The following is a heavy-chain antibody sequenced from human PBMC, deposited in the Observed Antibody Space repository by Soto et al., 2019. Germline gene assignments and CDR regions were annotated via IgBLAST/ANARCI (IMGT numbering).Heavy chain of an antibody. Sequence: PGVSLRLSCTASGFTFGDYAMSWFRQAPGKGLEWVGFIRSKAYGGTTEYAASVKGRFTISRDDSKSIAYLQMNSLKTEDTAVYYCTRGLSASGRFLQWISVYWGQGTPVTVAS. J-gene: IGHJ4*02. V-gene: IGHV3-49*03. CDR3: TRGLSASGRFLQWISVY. CDR2: IRSKAYGGTT. D-gene: IGHD3-3*01. CDR1: GFTFGDYA.